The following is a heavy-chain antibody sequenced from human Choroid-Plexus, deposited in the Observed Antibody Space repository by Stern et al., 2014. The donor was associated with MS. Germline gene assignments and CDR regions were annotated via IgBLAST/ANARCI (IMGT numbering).Heavy chain of an antibody. J-gene: IGHJ4*02. V-gene: IGHV3-30*18. D-gene: IGHD2-15*01. CDR1: GFTFSNFG. CDR2: ISYDGSDK. Sequence: QVQLVESGGGVAQPGRPLILSCAASGFTFSNFGMHWVRQAPGKGLEWVALISYDGSDKYYADSVKGRFTIFRDNSKNTLYMHMNSLRAEDTAVYYCAKDSQWSTYFFDYWGQGSLVTVSS. CDR3: AKDSQWSTYFFDY.